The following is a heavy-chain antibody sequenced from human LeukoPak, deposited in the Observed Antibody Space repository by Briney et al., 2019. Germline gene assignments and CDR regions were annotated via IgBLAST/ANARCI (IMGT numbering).Heavy chain of an antibody. CDR2: IYYSGST. V-gene: IGHV4-59*08. D-gene: IGHD4-17*01. J-gene: IGHJ6*03. CDR3: ASQGSTVTNPFIDYYYYYMDV. Sequence: TSETLSLTCTVSGGSISNYYWSWIRQPPGKGLEWIGYIYYSGSTNYNPSLKSRVTISVDTSKNQFSLKLSSVTAADTAVYYCASQGSTVTNPFIDYYYYYMDVWGKGTTVTISS. CDR1: GGSISNYY.